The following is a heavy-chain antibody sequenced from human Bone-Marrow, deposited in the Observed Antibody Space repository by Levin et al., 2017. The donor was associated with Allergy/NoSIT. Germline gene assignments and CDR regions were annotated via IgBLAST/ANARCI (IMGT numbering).Heavy chain of an antibody. J-gene: IGHJ1*01. D-gene: IGHD6-19*01. CDR1: GGSISSYY. CDR3: ARSSGMTVAGYVQH. V-gene: IGHV4-59*01. Sequence: SETLSLTCTVSGGSISSYYWSWIRQPPGKGLEWIGYIYYSGSTNYNPSLKSRVTISVDTTKNQFSPKLSSVTAADTAVYYCARSSGMTVAGYVQHWGQGTLLTVSS. CDR2: IYYSGST.